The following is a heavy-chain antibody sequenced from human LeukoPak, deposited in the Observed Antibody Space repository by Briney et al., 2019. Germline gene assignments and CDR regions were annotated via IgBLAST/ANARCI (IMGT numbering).Heavy chain of an antibody. V-gene: IGHV3-30*04. CDR1: GFTFSSYA. Sequence: GGSLRLSCAASGFTFSSYAMHWVRQAPGKGLEWVAVISYDGSNKYYADSVKGRFTISRDNSKNTLYLQMNSLRAEDTAVYYCAKVGNLAYCGGDCYYYMDVWGKGTTVTVSS. CDR3: AKVGNLAYCGGDCYYYMDV. J-gene: IGHJ6*03. CDR2: ISYDGSNK. D-gene: IGHD2-21*01.